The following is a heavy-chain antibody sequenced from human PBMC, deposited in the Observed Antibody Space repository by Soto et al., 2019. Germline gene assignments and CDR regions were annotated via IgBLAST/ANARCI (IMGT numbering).Heavy chain of an antibody. V-gene: IGHV3-30*18. CDR3: AKDLAALLSGAGYFDY. Sequence: GGSLRLSCAASGFTFSSYGMHWVRQAPGKGLEWVAVISYDGSNKYYADSVKGRFTISRDNSKNTLYLQMNSLRAEDTAVYYCAKDLAALLSGAGYFDYWGQGTLGTVSS. D-gene: IGHD1-26*01. CDR1: GFTFSSYG. J-gene: IGHJ4*02. CDR2: ISYDGSNK.